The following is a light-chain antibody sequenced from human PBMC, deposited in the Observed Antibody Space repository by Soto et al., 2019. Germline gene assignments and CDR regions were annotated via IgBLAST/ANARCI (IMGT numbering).Light chain of an antibody. V-gene: IGLV2-14*01. J-gene: IGLJ1*01. CDR3: LSNTSSISYV. Sequence: QSVLTQPASVSGSPGQSITISCTGTTSDVGGYNYVSWYQQHPGKVPKLLIHEVSNRPSGVSNRFSGSKSGNTASLTISRLQAEDEADYYCLSNTSSISYVFGTGTKVTVL. CDR1: TSDVGGYNY. CDR2: EVS.